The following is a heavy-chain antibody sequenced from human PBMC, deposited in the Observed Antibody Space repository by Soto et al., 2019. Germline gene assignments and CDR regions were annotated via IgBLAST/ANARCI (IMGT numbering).Heavy chain of an antibody. CDR3: AXDLGIAAAGTPFSWFDP. Sequence: GGSLRLSCAASGFTFDDYAMHWVRQAPGKGREWVSGISWNSGSIGYADSVKGRFTISRDNAKNSLYLQMNSLRAEDTALYYCAXDLGIAAAGTPFSWFDPWGQGTLVTVSS. V-gene: IGHV3-9*01. CDR1: GFTFDDYA. CDR2: ISWNSGSI. J-gene: IGHJ5*02. D-gene: IGHD6-13*01.